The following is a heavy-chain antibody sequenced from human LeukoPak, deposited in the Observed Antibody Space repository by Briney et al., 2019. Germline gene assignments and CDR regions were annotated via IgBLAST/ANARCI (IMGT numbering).Heavy chain of an antibody. J-gene: IGHJ4*02. CDR3: ATFGYSSGWSHFDY. V-gene: IGHV1-24*01. CDR1: GYTLTELS. Sequence: ASVKVSCKVSGYTLTELSMHWVRQAPGKGLEWMGGFDPKDGETIYAQKFQGRVTMTEDTSTDTAYMELSSLRSEDTAVYYCATFGYSSGWSHFDYWGQGTLVTVSS. CDR2: FDPKDGET. D-gene: IGHD6-19*01.